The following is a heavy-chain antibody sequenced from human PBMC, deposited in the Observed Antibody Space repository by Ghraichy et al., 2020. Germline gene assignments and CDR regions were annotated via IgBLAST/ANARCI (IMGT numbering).Heavy chain of an antibody. D-gene: IGHD3-22*01. CDR2: IYYSGST. CDR1: GGSISSYY. Sequence: SETLSLTCTVSGGSISSYYWSWIRQSPGKGLEWIGYIYYSGSTNYNPSLKSRVTISVDTSKNQFSLKLSSVTAADTAVYYCARGYYDSSGYYSNPFDYWGQGTLVTVSS. J-gene: IGHJ4*02. CDR3: ARGYYDSSGYYSNPFDY. V-gene: IGHV4-59*01.